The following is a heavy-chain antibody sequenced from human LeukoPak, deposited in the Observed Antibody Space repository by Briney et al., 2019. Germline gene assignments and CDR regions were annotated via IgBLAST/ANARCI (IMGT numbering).Heavy chain of an antibody. CDR2: IYYSGST. J-gene: IGHJ4*02. Sequence: SETLSLTCTVSGGSISSYYWSWIRQPPGKGLEWIGYIYYSGSTNYNPSLKSRVTISVDTSKNQFSLKLSSVTAADTAVYYCARYYYDSSGYSIPDYWGQGTLVTVSS. D-gene: IGHD3-22*01. CDR3: ARYYYDSSGYSIPDY. CDR1: GGSISSYY. V-gene: IGHV4-59*01.